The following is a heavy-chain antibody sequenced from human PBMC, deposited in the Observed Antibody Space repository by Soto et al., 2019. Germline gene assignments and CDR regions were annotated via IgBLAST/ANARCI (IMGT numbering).Heavy chain of an antibody. CDR3: ARVHDYGGNAFQH. V-gene: IGHV1-69*12. D-gene: IGHD4-17*01. CDR1: GGTFSSYA. CDR2: IIPIFGTA. J-gene: IGHJ1*01. Sequence: QVQLVQSGAEVKKPGSSVKVSCKASGGTFSSYAISWVRQAPGQGLEWLGGIIPIFGTANYAQKFQGRVTITADESTSTDYMELRSLRAEDTAVYYCARVHDYGGNAFQHWGQGTLVTGSS.